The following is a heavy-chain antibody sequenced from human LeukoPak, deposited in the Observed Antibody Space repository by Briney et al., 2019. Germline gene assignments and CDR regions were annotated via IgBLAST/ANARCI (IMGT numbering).Heavy chain of an antibody. CDR2: IYDSGTT. J-gene: IGHJ4*02. Sequence: GGSLRLSCAASGFTVSNNYMSWVRQAPGKGLEWVSVIYDSGTTFYADSVKGRFTISSDNTKNKLYLQLNSLRAEDTAVYYCARDWGKTVGFEYWGQGTLVTVCS. CDR3: ARDWGKTVGFEY. D-gene: IGHD3-16*01. CDR1: GFTVSNNY. V-gene: IGHV3-53*01.